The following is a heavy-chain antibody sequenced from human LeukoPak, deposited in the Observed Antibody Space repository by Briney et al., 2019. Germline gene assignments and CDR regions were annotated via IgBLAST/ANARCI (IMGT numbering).Heavy chain of an antibody. CDR1: GYSISSGYY. J-gene: IGHJ4*02. CDR3: ARVEAAAGYFDY. D-gene: IGHD6-13*01. Sequence: SGTLSHTRAVSGYSISSGYYWGWIRQPPGKGLEWIGRIYHSGSSYYNPTLKSRVTISVDTYKNQFSLKLSSVTAADADVYYCARVEAAAGYFDYWGQGTLVTVSS. CDR2: IYHSGSS. V-gene: IGHV4-38-2*01.